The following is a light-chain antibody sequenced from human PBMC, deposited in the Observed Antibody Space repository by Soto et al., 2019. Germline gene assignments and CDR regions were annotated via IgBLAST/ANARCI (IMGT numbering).Light chain of an antibody. Sequence: SYELTQPPSVSVAPGKTARITCGGNNIGSKSVHWYQQKPGQAPVLVIYYDSDRPSGIPERFSGSNSGNTATLTISRVEAGDEADYCCQVWDANSGHLGVFGGGTKLTVL. CDR3: QVWDANSGHLGV. V-gene: IGLV3-21*04. J-gene: IGLJ2*01. CDR2: YDS. CDR1: NIGSKS.